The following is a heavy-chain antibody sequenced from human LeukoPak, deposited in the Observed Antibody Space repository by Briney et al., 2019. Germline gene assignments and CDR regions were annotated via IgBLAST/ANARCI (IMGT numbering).Heavy chain of an antibody. V-gene: IGHV4-34*01. J-gene: IGHJ4*02. CDR1: GGSFSGYY. CDR2: INHSGST. CDR3: ARDFDY. Sequence: PSETMSLTCAVYGGSFSGYYWSWIRQPPGKGLEWIGEINHSGSTNYNPSLKSRVTISVDTSRNQFSLKLSSVTAADTAVYYCARDFDYWGQGTLVTVSS.